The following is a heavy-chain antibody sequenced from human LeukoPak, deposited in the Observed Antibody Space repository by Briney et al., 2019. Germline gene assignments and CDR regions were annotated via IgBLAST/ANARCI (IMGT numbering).Heavy chain of an antibody. Sequence: GGSLRLSCAASGFTFSSYSMNWVRQAPGKGLEWVSYISSSSSTIYYADSVKGRFTISRDNAKNSLYLQMNSLRDEDTAVYYCARTPLLTTVKPPKKNWFDPWGQGTLVTVSS. V-gene: IGHV3-48*02. CDR1: GFTFSSYS. CDR2: ISSSSSTI. CDR3: ARTPLLTTVKPPKKNWFDP. J-gene: IGHJ5*02. D-gene: IGHD4-11*01.